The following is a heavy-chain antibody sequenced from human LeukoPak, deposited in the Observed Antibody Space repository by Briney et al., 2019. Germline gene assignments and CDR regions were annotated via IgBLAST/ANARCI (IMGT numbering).Heavy chain of an antibody. D-gene: IGHD4-17*01. CDR1: GGSFSGYY. J-gene: IGHJ4*02. Sequence: SETLSLTCAVYGGSFSGYYWSWIRQPPGKGLEWIGEINRSGSTNYNPSLKSRVTISVDTSKNQFSLKLSSVTAADTAVYYCARGQGTVTTHWGQGTLVTVSS. CDR2: INRSGST. CDR3: ARGQGTVTTH. V-gene: IGHV4-34*01.